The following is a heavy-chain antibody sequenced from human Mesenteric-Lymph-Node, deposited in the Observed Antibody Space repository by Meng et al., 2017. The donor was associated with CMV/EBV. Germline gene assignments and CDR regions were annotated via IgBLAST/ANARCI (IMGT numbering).Heavy chain of an antibody. J-gene: IGHJ4*02. CDR2: IDWNSGRR. V-gene: IGHV3-9*01. CDR1: GYTFDGFA. CDR3: ARVSSSWASFDY. Sequence: GGSLRLSCKGSGYTFDGFAMHWLRQGPGKGLEWVSGIDWNSGRREYADSVKGRFTISRDDAENSLYLQMNSLRAEDTAVYYCARVSSSWASFDYWGQGTLVTVSS. D-gene: IGHD6-13*01.